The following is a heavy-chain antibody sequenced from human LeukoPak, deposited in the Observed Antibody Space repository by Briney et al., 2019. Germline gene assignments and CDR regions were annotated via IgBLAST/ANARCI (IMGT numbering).Heavy chain of an antibody. CDR3: ARYGPTGSFDY. D-gene: IGHD4-17*01. Sequence: SESLSLTCTVSGGSISSYYRSWIRQPAGKGLEWIGRIYTSGSTNYNPSLKSRVTMSVDKSKNQSSLKLSSVTAADTALYYCARYGPTGSFDYWGQGTLVTASS. J-gene: IGHJ4*02. CDR1: GGSISSYY. V-gene: IGHV4-4*07. CDR2: IYTSGST.